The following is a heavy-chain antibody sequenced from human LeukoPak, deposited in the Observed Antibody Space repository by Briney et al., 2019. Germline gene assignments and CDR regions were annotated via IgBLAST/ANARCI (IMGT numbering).Heavy chain of an antibody. V-gene: IGHV3-7*01. Sequence: GGSLRLSCAASGFTFSNYWMSWVRQAPGKGLEWVANIKQDGSEKHYVDSVKGRFTISTDNAKNSMDLQMNSLRAEDTAVYYCARGIVVRENWFDPWGQGTLVTVSS. CDR3: ARGIVVRENWFDP. CDR1: GFTFSNYW. J-gene: IGHJ5*02. CDR2: IKQDGSEK. D-gene: IGHD2-21*01.